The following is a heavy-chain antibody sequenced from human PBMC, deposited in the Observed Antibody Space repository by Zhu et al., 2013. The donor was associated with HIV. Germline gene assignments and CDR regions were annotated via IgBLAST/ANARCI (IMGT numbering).Heavy chain of an antibody. Sequence: QVQLVQSGAEVKKPGASVKVSCKASGYTFTSYDINWVRQATGQGLEWMGWMNPNSGNTGYAQKFQGRVTITRNTSITTAYMELSSLRSEDTAVYFCARGPYYYDINGYYSYQNYMDVWGKGTTVTVSS. CDR1: GYTFTSYD. V-gene: IGHV1-8*03. CDR2: MNPNSGNT. CDR3: ARGPYYYDINGYYSYQNYMDV. D-gene: IGHD3-22*01. J-gene: IGHJ6*03.